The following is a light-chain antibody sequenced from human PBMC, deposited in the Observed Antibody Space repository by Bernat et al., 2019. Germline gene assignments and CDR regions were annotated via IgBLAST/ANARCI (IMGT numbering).Light chain of an antibody. V-gene: IGLV2-18*02. CDR2: EVS. CDR3: SSYTSSSTWV. Sequence: QSALTQPPSVSGSPGQSVTISCTGTSSDVGSYNRVSWYQQPPGTAPKLMIYEVSYRPSGVPDRFSGSKSGNTASLTISGLQAKDEADYYCSSYTSSSTWVFGAGTKLTVL. CDR1: SSDVGSYNR. J-gene: IGLJ3*02.